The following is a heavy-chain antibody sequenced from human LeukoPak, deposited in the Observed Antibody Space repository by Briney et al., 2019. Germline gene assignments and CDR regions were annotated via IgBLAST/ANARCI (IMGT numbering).Heavy chain of an antibody. Sequence: GGSLRLSCATSGFTFSSYEMNWVRQAPGKGLEWISYITTSGTSTYYADSVKGRFTISRDNAKNSLYLQMNSLRAEDTAVYYCARDGDDYDDAEYSQHWGQGTLVSVSS. CDR3: ARDGDDYDDAEYSQH. CDR2: ITTSGTST. V-gene: IGHV3-48*03. D-gene: IGHD5-24*01. CDR1: GFTFSSYE. J-gene: IGHJ1*01.